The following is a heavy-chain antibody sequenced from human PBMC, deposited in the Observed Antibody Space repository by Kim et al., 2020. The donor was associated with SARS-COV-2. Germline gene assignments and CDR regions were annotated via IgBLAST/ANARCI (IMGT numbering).Heavy chain of an antibody. CDR1: GYTFSSYD. J-gene: IGHJ6*02. D-gene: IGHD3-16*01. V-gene: IGHV1-18*01. CDR2: ISAYNGNK. CDR3: ARVRTIFGGAMGYYGMDV. Sequence: ASVKVSCKASGYTFSSYDMSWVRQAPGQGLEWMGWISAYNGNKKNAQKVQGRVTMTTETSTSTAYMELRSLRSDDTAVYYCARVRTIFGGAMGYYGMDVWGQGTTVTVSS.